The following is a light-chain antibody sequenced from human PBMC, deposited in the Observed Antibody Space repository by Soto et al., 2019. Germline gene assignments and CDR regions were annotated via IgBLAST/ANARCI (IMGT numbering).Light chain of an antibody. V-gene: IGKV3-15*01. CDR2: GAS. CDR1: HSVSVN. CDR3: QHYPNWPPMFT. J-gene: IGKJ2*01. Sequence: IVMTQSPATLSVSPGERATLSCRSSHSVSVNLAWYQQKPGQAPRLLIYGASTRATDIPARFSGSGSGTEFTLTISSLQSEDLGIYYCQHYPNWPPMFTFGQGTKLEIK.